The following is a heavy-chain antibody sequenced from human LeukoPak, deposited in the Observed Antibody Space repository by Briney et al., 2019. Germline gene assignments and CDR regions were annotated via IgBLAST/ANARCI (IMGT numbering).Heavy chain of an antibody. V-gene: IGHV1-69*04. J-gene: IGHJ4*02. CDR1: GGTFSSYA. Sequence: SVKVSCKASGGTFSSYAISWVRPAPGQGLEWMGRIIPILGIANYAQKFQGRVTITADKSTSTAYMELSSLRSEDTAVYYCASGTAAGTIDYWGQGTLVTVSS. D-gene: IGHD6-13*01. CDR2: IIPILGIA. CDR3: ASGTAAGTIDY.